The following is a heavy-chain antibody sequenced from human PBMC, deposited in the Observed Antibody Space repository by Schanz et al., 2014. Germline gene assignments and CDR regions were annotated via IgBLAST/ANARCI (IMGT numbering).Heavy chain of an antibody. CDR2: ISPYNGNT. CDR3: ARDYLGSESHYVFDH. V-gene: IGHV1-18*01. D-gene: IGHD3-10*01. J-gene: IGHJ4*02. CDR1: GYTFSSYG. Sequence: QVQLVQSGDEVKKPGASVKVSCKTSGYTFSSYGITWVRQAPGQGLEWMGWISPYNGNTNYAPKVQGRVTVTTDTSTSTVYMELRSLTSDDTAVYFCARDYLGSESHYVFDHWGQGTLVNDSS.